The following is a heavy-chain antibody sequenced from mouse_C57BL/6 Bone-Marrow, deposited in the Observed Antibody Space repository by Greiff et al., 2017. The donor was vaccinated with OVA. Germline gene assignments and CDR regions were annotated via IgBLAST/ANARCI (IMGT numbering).Heavy chain of an antibody. V-gene: IGHV5-12*01. Sequence: EVKLMESGGGLVQPGGSLKLSCAASGFTFSDYYMYWVRQTPEKRLELVAYLSNGGGGTYYPDTVKGRFTISRDNAKNTLYLQMSRLKSEDTAMYYCARQGAWFAYWGQGTLVTVSA. CDR2: LSNGGGGT. CDR1: GFTFSDYY. CDR3: ARQGAWFAY. J-gene: IGHJ3*01.